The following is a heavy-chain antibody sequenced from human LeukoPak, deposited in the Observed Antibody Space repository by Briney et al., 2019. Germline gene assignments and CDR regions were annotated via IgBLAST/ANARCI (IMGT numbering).Heavy chain of an antibody. D-gene: IGHD3-10*01. J-gene: IGHJ4*02. CDR1: GFTFSIYA. CDR2: ITGSGGST. V-gene: IGHV3-23*01. CDR3: AKGSRAQGYYFDF. Sequence: PGGSLRLSCAASGFTFSIYAMSWVRQAPGKGLEWVSTITGSGGSTYYADSVKGRFTISRDNSKNTLYLQMNSLRAEDTAAYYCAKGSRAQGYYFDFWGQGTLVTVSS.